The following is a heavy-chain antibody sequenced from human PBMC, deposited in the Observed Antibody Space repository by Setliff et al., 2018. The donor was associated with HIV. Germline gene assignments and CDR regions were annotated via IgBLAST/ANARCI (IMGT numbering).Heavy chain of an antibody. CDR2: INAGTGNT. Sequence: ASVKVSCKASGYRFTGFAIHWVRQAPGQRFEWMGWINAGTGNTKYSQKFQDRVTISRDIHANTAYMELSSLRSEDTAIYYCARALPAGRLQKLSQKTMDVWGQGTSVTVSS. CDR1: GYRFTGFA. V-gene: IGHV1-3*01. CDR3: ARALPAGRLQKLSQKTMDV. D-gene: IGHD2-21*01. J-gene: IGHJ6*02.